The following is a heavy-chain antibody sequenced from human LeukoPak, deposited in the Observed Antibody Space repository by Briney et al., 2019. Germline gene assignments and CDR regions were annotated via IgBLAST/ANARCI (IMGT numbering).Heavy chain of an antibody. CDR2: IYPGDSDT. Sequence: GESLKISYKGSGYTFTNKWIGWVRQMPGKGLEWMWIIYPGDSDTRYSPSFQGQVTISADKSISTAYLQWSSLKASDTAMYYCARLAMETTSHFQHWGQGTLVTVSS. CDR3: ARLAMETTSHFQH. D-gene: IGHD4-17*01. J-gene: IGHJ1*01. CDR1: GYTFTNKW. V-gene: IGHV5-51*01.